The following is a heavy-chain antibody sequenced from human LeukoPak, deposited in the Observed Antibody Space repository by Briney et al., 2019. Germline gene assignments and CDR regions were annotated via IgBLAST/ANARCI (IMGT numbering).Heavy chain of an antibody. D-gene: IGHD6-19*01. CDR3: TRGGYSRGWYRDYFDY. Sequence: GGSLRLSCAASGFTFSSYAMSWVRQAPGKGLEWVGRIKSKTDGGTTDYATPVKGRFTISRDDSKNTLFLQMNSLKTEDTAVYYCTRGGYSRGWYRDYFDYWGQGTLVTVSS. CDR2: IKSKTDGGTT. J-gene: IGHJ4*02. V-gene: IGHV3-15*01. CDR1: GFTFSSYA.